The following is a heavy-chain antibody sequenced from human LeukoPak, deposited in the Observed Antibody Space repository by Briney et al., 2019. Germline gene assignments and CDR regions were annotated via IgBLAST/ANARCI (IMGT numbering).Heavy chain of an antibody. CDR1: RFTFCRYS. D-gene: IGHD3-9*01. J-gene: IGHJ6*04. V-gene: IGHV3-21*01. Sequence: GVTVRLLCAAWRFTFCRYSMMGVRHARGKGREGVISISSSSSYINHAESVKGGFTITRDNAKNTLYLQMNSLRAEDTAVYYCARDCHPPETDYRDVWGKGTPVTVSS. CDR2: ISSSSSYI. CDR3: ARDCHPPETDYRDV.